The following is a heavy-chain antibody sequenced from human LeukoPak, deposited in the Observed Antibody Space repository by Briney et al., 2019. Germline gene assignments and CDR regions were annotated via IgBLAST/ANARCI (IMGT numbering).Heavy chain of an antibody. J-gene: IGHJ3*02. Sequence: GGSLRLSCAASGFTFSGYSMSWVRQAPGKGLEWVSTVTDSGGSTYYADSVKGRFTISRDNSKNTLYLQMNSLRAEDTAVYYCAKGLSYYYDSSGIRGAFDIWGQGTMVTVSS. CDR2: VTDSGGST. CDR3: AKGLSYYYDSSGIRGAFDI. D-gene: IGHD3-22*01. V-gene: IGHV3-23*01. CDR1: GFTFSGYS.